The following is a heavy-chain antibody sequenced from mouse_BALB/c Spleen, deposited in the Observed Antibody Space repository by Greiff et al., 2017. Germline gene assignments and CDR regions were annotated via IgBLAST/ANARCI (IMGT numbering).Heavy chain of an antibody. V-gene: IGHV8-8*01. CDR1: GFSLSTSGMS. Sequence: QVTLKVSGPGILQPSQTLSLTCSFSGFSLSTSGMSVGWIRQPSGKGLEWLAHIWWNDDKYYNPALKSRLTISKDTSNNQVFLKIASVVTADTATYYCARIADYAWFAYWGQGTLVTVSA. CDR2: IWWNDDK. J-gene: IGHJ3*01. CDR3: ARIADYAWFAY. D-gene: IGHD2-4*01.